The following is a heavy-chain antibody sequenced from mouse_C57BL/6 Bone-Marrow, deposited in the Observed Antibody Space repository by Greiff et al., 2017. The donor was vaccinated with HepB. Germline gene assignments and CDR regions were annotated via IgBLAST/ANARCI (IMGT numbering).Heavy chain of an antibody. V-gene: IGHV5-12*01. Sequence: EVQLVESGGGLVQPGGSLKLSCAASGFTFSDYYMYWVRQTQEKRLEWVAYISNGGGSTYYPDTVKGRFTISRDNAKNTLYLQMSRLKSEDTAMYYCARHGDYGRPFWYFDVWGTGTTVTVSS. CDR2: ISNGGGST. D-gene: IGHD1-1*01. CDR1: GFTFSDYY. J-gene: IGHJ1*03. CDR3: ARHGDYGRPFWYFDV.